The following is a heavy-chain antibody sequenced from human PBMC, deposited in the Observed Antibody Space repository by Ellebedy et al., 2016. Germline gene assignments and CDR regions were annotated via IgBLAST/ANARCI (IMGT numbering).Heavy chain of an antibody. V-gene: IGHV4-59*01. J-gene: IGHJ4*02. CDR1: GGSISNYY. CDR2: VHYSGKT. Sequence: SETLSLTXTVVGGSISNYYWNWIRQPPGKGLEWIGYVHYSGKTIYNPSLESRVTISLDTSKKQFSLKLSSVTAADTAVYYCARGEYGDLKHAPGYWGQGTLVTVSS. CDR3: ARGEYGDLKHAPGY. D-gene: IGHD4-17*01.